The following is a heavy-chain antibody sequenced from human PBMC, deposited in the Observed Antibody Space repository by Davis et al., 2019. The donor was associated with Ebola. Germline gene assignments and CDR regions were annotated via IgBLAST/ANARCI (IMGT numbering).Heavy chain of an antibody. D-gene: IGHD3-3*01. CDR1: GFTFSRYA. J-gene: IGHJ4*02. CDR2: IKTDGSEE. V-gene: IGHV3-7*01. CDR3: ARWGLRGNYDSWSGSDYYFDY. Sequence: GESLKISCSASGFTFSRYAMHWVRQAPGKGLEWVANIKTDGSEEHYVDSVKGRFTMSRDNAKNSLYLQLDSLRDDDTAVYYCARWGLRGNYDSWSGSDYYFDYWGQGTLVTVSS.